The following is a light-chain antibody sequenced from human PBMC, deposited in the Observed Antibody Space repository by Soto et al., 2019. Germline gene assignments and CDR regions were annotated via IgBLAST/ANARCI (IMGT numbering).Light chain of an antibody. J-gene: IGKJ1*01. CDR3: QQFRGT. CDR1: QGISNW. CDR2: DAS. V-gene: IGKV1-5*01. Sequence: EIRMKQSPSTLSAYMGDRVTITCRASQGISNWLAWYQQKPGKAPKLLIYDASTLESGVPSRFSGSGSGTEFTLTISSLLPDDFATYYCQQFRGTFCQGSNVAIK.